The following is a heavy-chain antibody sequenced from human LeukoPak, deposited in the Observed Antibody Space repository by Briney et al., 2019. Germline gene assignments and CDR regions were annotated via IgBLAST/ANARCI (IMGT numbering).Heavy chain of an antibody. CDR1: GGSFSGYY. CDR2: INHSGSN. J-gene: IGHJ5*02. CDR3: ARVATTGDFWSGYLNWFDP. Sequence: SETLSLTCAVYGGSFSGYYWSWLRQPPGKGLEWIGEINHSGSNNYNPSLKRRVTISGEKTKNEFSLKLRYTTAADTAVYYCARVATTGDFWSGYLNWFDPWGQGTLVTVSS. D-gene: IGHD3-3*01. V-gene: IGHV4-34*01.